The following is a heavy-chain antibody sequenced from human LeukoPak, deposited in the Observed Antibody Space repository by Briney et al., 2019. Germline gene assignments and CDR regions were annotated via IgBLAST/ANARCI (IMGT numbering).Heavy chain of an antibody. CDR1: GYTFTSYV. Sequence: ASVKVSCKASGYTFTSYVINWVRQATGQGLEWVGWMNPNSGNTGYAQKFQGRVTMTTNTSISTAYMELSSLRSEDTAVYYCARGSYYDSSGYYLGLSYWGQGTLVTVSS. J-gene: IGHJ4*02. D-gene: IGHD3-22*01. V-gene: IGHV1-8*01. CDR2: MNPNSGNT. CDR3: ARGSYYDSSGYYLGLSY.